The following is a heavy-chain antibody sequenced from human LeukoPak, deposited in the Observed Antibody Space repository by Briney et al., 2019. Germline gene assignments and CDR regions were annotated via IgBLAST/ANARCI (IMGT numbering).Heavy chain of an antibody. J-gene: IGHJ4*02. V-gene: IGHV3-30*03. CDR3: ARGKYGGYFIDY. D-gene: IGHD5-12*01. CDR1: GFTFSNYW. Sequence: PGGSLRLSCAASGFTFSNYWMSWVRQAPGKGLEWVAVISYDGSNKYYADSVKGRFTISRDNAKNTVYLQMNSLRAEDTAVYYCARGKYGGYFIDYWGQGTLVTVSS. CDR2: ISYDGSNK.